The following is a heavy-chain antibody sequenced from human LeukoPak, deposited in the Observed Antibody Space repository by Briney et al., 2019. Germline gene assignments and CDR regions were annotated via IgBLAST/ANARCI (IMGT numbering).Heavy chain of an antibody. CDR3: AHRQEAVAGTGVYYFDY. J-gene: IGHJ4*02. CDR2: IYWNDDK. CDR1: GFSLSTSGVG. V-gene: IGHV2-5*01. D-gene: IGHD6-19*01. Sequence: SGPTLVKPTQTLTLTCTFSGFSLSTSGVGVGWIRQPPGQALEWLALIYWNDDKRHRPPLKSRLTITKDISKNQVVLTMTNMDPVDTATYYCAHRQEAVAGTGVYYFDYWGQGTLVTVSS.